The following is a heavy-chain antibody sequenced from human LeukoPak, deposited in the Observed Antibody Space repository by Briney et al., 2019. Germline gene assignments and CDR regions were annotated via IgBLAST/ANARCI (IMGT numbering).Heavy chain of an antibody. CDR3: SRETGSYYYDSSGSSFFDY. CDR2: IYYSGRT. Sequence: SETLSLTCSVRGGSASSNYWSWVRKPPGKGLEWIGYIYYSGRTNYKPSLKSRVSISVDTSKIKFSLKLSSVTAADTAVYYCSRETGSYYYDSSGSSFFDYWGQGTLVTVS. D-gene: IGHD3-22*01. V-gene: IGHV4-59*02. J-gene: IGHJ4*02. CDR1: GGSASSNY.